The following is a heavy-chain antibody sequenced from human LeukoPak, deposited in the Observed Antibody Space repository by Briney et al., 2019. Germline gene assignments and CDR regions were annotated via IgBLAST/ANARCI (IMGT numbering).Heavy chain of an antibody. CDR1: GGSISSYY. CDR3: ARDSGYYDILTGYSLDYYYMDV. J-gene: IGHJ6*03. Sequence: SETLSLTCTVSGGSISSYYWSWIRQPPGKGLEWIGNIYYSGSTNYNPSLKSRVTISVDTSKNQFSLKLSSVTAADTAVYYCARDSGYYDILTGYSLDYYYMDVWGKGTTVTVSS. D-gene: IGHD3-9*01. V-gene: IGHV4-59*01. CDR2: IYYSGST.